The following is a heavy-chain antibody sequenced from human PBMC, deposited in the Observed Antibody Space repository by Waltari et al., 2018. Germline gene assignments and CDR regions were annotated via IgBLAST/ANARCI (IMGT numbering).Heavy chain of an antibody. J-gene: IGHJ4*02. CDR1: GGTFSSYA. D-gene: IGHD6-13*01. CDR3: ATVGGSWDPVDY. CDR2: IIPICGTA. V-gene: IGHV1-69*05. Sequence: QVQLVQSGAEVKKPGSSVKVSCKASGGTFSSYAISWVRQAPGQGLEWMRGIIPICGTANYAQKFQGRVTITTDESTSTASMERSSLRSEDTAVYYCATVGGSWDPVDYWGQGTLVTVSS.